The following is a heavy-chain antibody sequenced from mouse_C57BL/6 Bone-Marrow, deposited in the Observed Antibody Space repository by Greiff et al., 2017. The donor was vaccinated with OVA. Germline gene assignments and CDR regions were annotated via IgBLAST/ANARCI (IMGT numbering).Heavy chain of an antibody. V-gene: IGHV1-76*01. D-gene: IGHD1-1*02. CDR3: ARDGGYFFEY. CDR1: GYTFTDHY. CDR2: NYPGSGNT. Sequence: QVQLQQSGAEVVRPGASVKLSCKASGYTFTDHYLYWVKQRPGQGLERIVRNYPGSGNTYYNEKFKGKATLTAEKSSNTAYMQLSSLTDEDSAVYFGARDGGYFFEYWGQGTTLTVSS. J-gene: IGHJ2*01.